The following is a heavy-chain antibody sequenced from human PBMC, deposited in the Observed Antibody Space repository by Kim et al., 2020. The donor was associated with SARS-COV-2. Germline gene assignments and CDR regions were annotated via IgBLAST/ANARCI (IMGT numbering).Heavy chain of an antibody. J-gene: IGHJ6*01. CDR2: IYYSGST. V-gene: IGHV4-31*03. CDR1: GGSISSGGYY. D-gene: IGHD3-22*01. CDR3: ARDSFSQAGDSSGYYYYYCGIDV. Sequence: SQTLSLTCTVSGGSISSGGYYWSWIRQHPGKGLEWIGYIYYSGSTYYNPSLKSRVTISVDTSKNQFTLKLSSVTAADTAVYYCARDSFSQAGDSSGYYYYYCGIDVWALGTPVTGSS.